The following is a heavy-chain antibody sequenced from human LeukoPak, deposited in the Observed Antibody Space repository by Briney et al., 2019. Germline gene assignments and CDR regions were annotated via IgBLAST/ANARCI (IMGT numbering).Heavy chain of an antibody. CDR1: GFTFSSYA. J-gene: IGHJ4*02. D-gene: IGHD2-2*01. Sequence: PGGSLRLSCAASGFTFSSYAMHWVRQAPGKGLEWVAVISYDGSNKYYADSVKGRFTISRDNSKNTLYLQMNSLRAEDTAVYYCARDNEEIVVVPAAIDYWGQGTLVTVSP. CDR2: ISYDGSNK. CDR3: ARDNEEIVVVPAAIDY. V-gene: IGHV3-30*04.